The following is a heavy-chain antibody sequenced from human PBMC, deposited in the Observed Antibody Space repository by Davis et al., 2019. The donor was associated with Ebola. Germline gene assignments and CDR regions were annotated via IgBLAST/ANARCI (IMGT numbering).Heavy chain of an antibody. D-gene: IGHD2-2*01. CDR1: GFIFSNYW. CDR2: IKEDGSEE. J-gene: IGHJ4*02. CDR3: AREGKYRDESRTFDY. Sequence: GESLKISCGASGFIFSNYWMSWVRQASGKGLEWVANIKEDGSEEQYVDSLKGRITISRDNAKNSLYLQVNSLRAEDTAVYYCAREGKYRDESRTFDYWGQGTLVTVSS. V-gene: IGHV3-7*01.